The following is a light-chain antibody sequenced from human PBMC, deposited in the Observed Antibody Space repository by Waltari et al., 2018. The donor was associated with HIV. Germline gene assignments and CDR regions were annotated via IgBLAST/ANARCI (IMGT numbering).Light chain of an antibody. J-gene: IGKJ3*01. CDR3: RQHNTYPLT. V-gene: IGKV1-9*01. CDR1: QAIRSY. Sequence: DILLTQSPPFVSASLGDRVTIPSRASQAIRSYLAWYQQKPGRAPKLLIYGASSLNDGVPSRFSGSGSETDFRLTISGLQAEDFATYYCRQHNTYPLTFGPGT. CDR2: GAS.